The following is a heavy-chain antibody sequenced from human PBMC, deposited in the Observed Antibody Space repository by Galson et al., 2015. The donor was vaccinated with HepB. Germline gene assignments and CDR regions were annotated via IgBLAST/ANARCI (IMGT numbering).Heavy chain of an antibody. D-gene: IGHD2-2*01. J-gene: IGHJ5*02. CDR2: IYPNSGAT. Sequence: SVKVSCKASGYTFSGYYIHWVRQAPGQGLEWMGWIYPNSGATNYAQKFQGRVTMTRDTSISTAYMELSRLRSDDTAVYYCTRDPSLYCSSNCYGGLGGWFDPWGQGTLVTVSS. CDR1: GYTFSGYY. V-gene: IGHV1-2*02. CDR3: TRDPSLYCSSNCYGGLGGWFDP.